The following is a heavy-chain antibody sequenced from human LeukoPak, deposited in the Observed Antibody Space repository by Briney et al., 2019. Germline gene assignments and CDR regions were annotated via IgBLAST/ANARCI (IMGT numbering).Heavy chain of an antibody. D-gene: IGHD6-13*01. CDR2: INPKSGGT. CDR3: ARDRGAYSSSWSISDY. CDR1: GYTFTGSY. J-gene: IGHJ4*02. Sequence: GAAVKVSCKASGYTFTGSYMHWVRPAPGQGVGWVGWINPKSGGTNYAQTCQGRVTMTSDTSISTAYMELSRLRSDDTAVYYCARDRGAYSSSWSISDYWGQGTLVTVSS. V-gene: IGHV1-2*02.